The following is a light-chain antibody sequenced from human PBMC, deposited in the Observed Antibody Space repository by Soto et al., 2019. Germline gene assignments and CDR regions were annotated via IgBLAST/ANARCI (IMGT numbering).Light chain of an antibody. Sequence: EIVLTPSRGTLFLSPGERATLSCLASHIVMKDLAWYQQKPGQAPRLLIYGASNRASGIPDRFSGGGSGTDFTLTISRLEPEDFAVYYCHQYGSSPLTFGGGTKVDI. V-gene: IGKV3-20*01. J-gene: IGKJ4*01. CDR3: HQYGSSPLT. CDR1: HIVMKD. CDR2: GAS.